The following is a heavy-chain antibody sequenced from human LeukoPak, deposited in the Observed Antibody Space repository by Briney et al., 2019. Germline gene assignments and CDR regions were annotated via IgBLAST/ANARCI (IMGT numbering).Heavy chain of an antibody. Sequence: GASVKVSCKASGYTFTGYYMHWVRQAPGQGLEWMGWINPNRGGTNYAQKFQGRVTMTRDTSISTAYMELSRLRSDDTAVYYCASPSYGDYVLDYWGQGTLVTVSS. CDR2: INPNRGGT. D-gene: IGHD4-17*01. V-gene: IGHV1-2*02. CDR3: ASPSYGDYVLDY. J-gene: IGHJ4*02. CDR1: GYTFTGYY.